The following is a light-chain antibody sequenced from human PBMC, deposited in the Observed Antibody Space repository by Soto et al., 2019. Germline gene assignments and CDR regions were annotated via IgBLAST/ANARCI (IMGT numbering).Light chain of an antibody. CDR1: SSDVGGYKY. J-gene: IGLJ2*01. Sequence: QSVLTQPASVSGSPGQSITISCTGTSSDVGGYKYVSWYQQLPGKAPKLMIYEVSNRPSGVSNRFSGAKSGNTASLTVSGIQPEDEADYHCSSYTSSTILPVVFGGGTKLTVL. CDR2: EVS. V-gene: IGLV2-14*01. CDR3: SSYTSSTILPVV.